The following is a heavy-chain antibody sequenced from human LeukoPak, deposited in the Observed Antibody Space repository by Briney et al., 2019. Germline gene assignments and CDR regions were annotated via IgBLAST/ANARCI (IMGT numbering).Heavy chain of an antibody. CDR2: ISGSGGSI. CDR1: GFTFSSYA. CDR3: AKAATYYYDSSSTFDY. V-gene: IGHV3-23*01. Sequence: GGSLRLSCAASGFTFSSYAMSWVRQAPGKGLEWVSAISGSGGSIYYADSVKGRFTISRDNSKNTLYLQMNSLRAEDTAVYYCAKAATYYYDSSSTFDYWGQGTLVTVSS. J-gene: IGHJ4*02. D-gene: IGHD3-22*01.